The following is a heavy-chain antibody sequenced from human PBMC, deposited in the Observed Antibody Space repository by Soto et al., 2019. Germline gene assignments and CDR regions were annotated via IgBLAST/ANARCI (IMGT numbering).Heavy chain of an antibody. CDR3: ARSGSPPPRRSDYYYGMDV. V-gene: IGHV1-69*06. CDR2: IIPIFGTA. CDR1: GGTFSSYA. Sequence: QVQLVQSGAEVKKPGSSVKVSCKASGGTFSSYAISWVRQAPGQGLEWMGGIIPIFGTANYAQKFQGRVTITADKPTSKAHMELSSLRSADTAVYYCARSGSPPPRRSDYYYGMDVWGQGTTVTVSS. D-gene: IGHD6-25*01. J-gene: IGHJ6*02.